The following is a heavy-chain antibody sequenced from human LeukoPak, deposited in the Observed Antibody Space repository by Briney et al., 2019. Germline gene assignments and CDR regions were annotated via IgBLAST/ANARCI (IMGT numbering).Heavy chain of an antibody. D-gene: IGHD3-22*01. Sequence: GGSLRLSCAASGFTFSSHSMNWVRQAPGKGLEWVSSITSSGNYIHYADSVKGRFTISRDNAKNSLYLQMISLRAEDTAVYYCTRDLAFYYYDSSGYFGAFDIWGQGTMVTVSS. J-gene: IGHJ3*02. CDR3: TRDLAFYYYDSSGYFGAFDI. CDR1: GFTFSSHS. CDR2: ITSSGNYI. V-gene: IGHV3-21*01.